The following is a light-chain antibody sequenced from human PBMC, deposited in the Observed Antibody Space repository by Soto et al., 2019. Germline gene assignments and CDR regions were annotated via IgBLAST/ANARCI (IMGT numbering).Light chain of an antibody. CDR1: SSDVGRYNY. V-gene: IGLV2-14*03. Sequence: QSALTQPASVSGSPGQSLTISCTGTSSDVGRYNYVSWYQHHPGKAPKLMIYDVSHRPSGVSNRFSGSKSGNTASLTISGLQGEDEADYYCCSYGGASAPVLFGGGTKLTVL. J-gene: IGLJ3*02. CDR2: DVS. CDR3: CSYGGASAPVL.